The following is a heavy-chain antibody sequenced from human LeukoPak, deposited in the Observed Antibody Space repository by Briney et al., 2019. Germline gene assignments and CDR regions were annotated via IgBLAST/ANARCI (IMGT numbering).Heavy chain of an antibody. Sequence: SVKVSCTASRYTFTSYGISWVRQAPGQGLEWMGWISAYNGNTNYAQKLQGRVTMTTDTSTSTAYMELRSLRSDDTAVYYCARDHKSYRDAFDIWGQGTMVTVSS. J-gene: IGHJ3*02. D-gene: IGHD1-26*01. CDR2: ISAYNGNT. V-gene: IGHV1-18*01. CDR3: ARDHKSYRDAFDI. CDR1: RYTFTSYG.